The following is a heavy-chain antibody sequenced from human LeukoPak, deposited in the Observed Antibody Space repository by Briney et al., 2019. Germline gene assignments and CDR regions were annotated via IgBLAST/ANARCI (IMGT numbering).Heavy chain of an antibody. J-gene: IGHJ4*02. V-gene: IGHV1-8*03. D-gene: IGHD2-2*01. CDR3: ARDYCSSTSCYFDY. CDR1: GYTFTSYD. Sequence: ASVKVSCKASGYTFTSYDINWVRQATGQGLEWMGWMNPNSGNTGYAQKFQGRVTITRNTSISTAYMELSSLRSEDTAVYYCARDYCSSTSCYFDYWGQGTQVTVSS. CDR2: MNPNSGNT.